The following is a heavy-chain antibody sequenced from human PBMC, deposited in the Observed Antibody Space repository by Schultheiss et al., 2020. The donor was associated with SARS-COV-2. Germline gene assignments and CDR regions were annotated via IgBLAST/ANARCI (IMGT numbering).Heavy chain of an antibody. V-gene: IGHV1-3*01. CDR2: INAGNGNT. D-gene: IGHD1-1*01. CDR3: ARARSYWNALGWFDP. CDR1: GFTFTSYT. J-gene: IGHJ5*02. Sequence: ASVKVSCKASGFTFTSYTMHWVRQAPGQRLEWMGWINAGNGNTKYSQKFQGRVTITRDTSASTAYMELSSLRSEDTAVYYCARARSYWNALGWFDPWGQGTLVTVSS.